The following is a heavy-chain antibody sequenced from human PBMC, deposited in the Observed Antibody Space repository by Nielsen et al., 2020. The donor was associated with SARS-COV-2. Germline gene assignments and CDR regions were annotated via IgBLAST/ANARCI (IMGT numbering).Heavy chain of an antibody. J-gene: IGHJ6*02. V-gene: IGHV3-7*03. D-gene: IGHD2-8*01. CDR2: IKQDGSEK. CDR1: GFTFDDYG. CDR3: ARDLGVLMVYAIDYYYGMDV. Sequence: GESLKISCAASGFTFDDYGMSWVRQAPGKGLEWVANIKQDGSEKYYVDSVKGRFTISRDNAKNSLYLQMNSLRAEDTALYHCARDLGVLMVYAIDYYYGMDVWGQGTTVTVSS.